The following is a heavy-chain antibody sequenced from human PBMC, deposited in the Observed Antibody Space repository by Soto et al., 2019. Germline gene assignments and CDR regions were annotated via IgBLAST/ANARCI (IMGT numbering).Heavy chain of an antibody. Sequence: TFSSYDMHWVRQATGKGLEWVSAIGTAGDTYYPGSVKGRFTISRENAKNSLYLQMNSLRAGDTAVYYCARAGNILTGYDDAFDIWGQGTMVTVSS. CDR3: ARAGNILTGYDDAFDI. CDR2: IGTAGDT. V-gene: IGHV3-13*01. J-gene: IGHJ3*02. CDR1: TFSSYD. D-gene: IGHD3-9*01.